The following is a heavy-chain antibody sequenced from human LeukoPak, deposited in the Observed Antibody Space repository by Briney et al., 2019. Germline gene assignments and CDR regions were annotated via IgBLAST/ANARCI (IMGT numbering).Heavy chain of an antibody. Sequence: WASVKVSCKASGYTFTDYYMHWVRQAPGQGLEWMGWINPNSGGTNYAQKFQGRVTMTTDTSTSTAYMEVSRLRSDDTAVYYCARVRIGQQLDKYYYYAMDVWGQGTTVTVSS. V-gene: IGHV1-2*02. CDR3: ARVRIGQQLDKYYYYAMDV. CDR2: INPNSGGT. D-gene: IGHD6-13*01. J-gene: IGHJ6*02. CDR1: GYTFTDYY.